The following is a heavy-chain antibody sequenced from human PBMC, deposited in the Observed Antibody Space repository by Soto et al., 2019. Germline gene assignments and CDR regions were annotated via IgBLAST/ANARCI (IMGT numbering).Heavy chain of an antibody. CDR3: AGGAQGGEYALFPV. V-gene: IGHV3-11*01. Sequence: QVQLVESGGGLVKPGGSLSRSFAASGFTFSDYYMNWIRQAPGKGLEWISYISGSDTTVYYASSVKGRCTISRDNAENSLYLQLNSLGAEDTAVYYWAGGAQGGEYALFPVWGQGTLVTVSS. CDR1: GFTFSDYY. D-gene: IGHD3-16*01. J-gene: IGHJ4*02. CDR2: ISGSDTTV.